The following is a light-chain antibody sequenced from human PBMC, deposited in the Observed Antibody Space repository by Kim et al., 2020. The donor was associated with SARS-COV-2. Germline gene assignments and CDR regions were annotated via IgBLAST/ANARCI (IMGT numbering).Light chain of an antibody. CDR1: QSLLHSDGKIS. V-gene: IGKV2D-29*01. Sequence: LVMTQTPLSLSVTXGQPASISCKSSQSLLHSDGKISLYWYLQKPGQPPQLLMYEVSKRFSGVPERFSGSGSGTDFTRKISRVEAEDVGLYYCMQGLQRLYSFGQGTKLEI. CDR3: MQGLQRLYS. J-gene: IGKJ2*03. CDR2: EVS.